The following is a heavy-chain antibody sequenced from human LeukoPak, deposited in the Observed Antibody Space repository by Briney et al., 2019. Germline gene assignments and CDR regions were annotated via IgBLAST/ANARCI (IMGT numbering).Heavy chain of an antibody. J-gene: IGHJ5*02. Sequence: SETLSLTCTVSGGSISRSSYYWGWIRQPPGKGLEWIGSIYYSGSTYYNPSLKSRVTISLDTSKNQFSLKLSSVTAADTAVYYCARGEIGNCSGGSCLNWFDPWGQGTLVTVSS. CDR3: ARGEIGNCSGGSCLNWFDP. CDR2: IYYSGST. CDR1: GGSISRSSYY. V-gene: IGHV4-39*07. D-gene: IGHD2-15*01.